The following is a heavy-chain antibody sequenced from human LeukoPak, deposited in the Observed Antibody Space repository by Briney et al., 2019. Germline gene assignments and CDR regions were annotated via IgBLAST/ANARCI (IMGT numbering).Heavy chain of an antibody. V-gene: IGHV1-8*01. CDR1: GYTFTSYD. J-gene: IGHJ6*03. D-gene: IGHD4-11*01. CDR3: ARGGKLQYYCYYMDV. Sequence: ASVKVSCKASGYTFTSYDINWVRQATGQGLEWMGWMNPNSGNTGYAQKFQGRVTMTRNTSISTAYMELSSLRSEDTAVYYCARGGKLQYYCYYMDVWGKGTTVTVSS. CDR2: MNPNSGNT.